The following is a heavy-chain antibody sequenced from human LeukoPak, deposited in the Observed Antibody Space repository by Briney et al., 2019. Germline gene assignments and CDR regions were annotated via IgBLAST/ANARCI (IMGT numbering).Heavy chain of an antibody. D-gene: IGHD6-13*01. CDR1: GGTFSSYS. Sequence: SVKVSCKASGGTFSSYSISLVRQAPGQGLEWMGVNIPIFGTANYAQKFQRRVTITADKSTSTAYMELSSLRSEDAAVYYCAMWIAAAGPFDYWGQGTLVTVSS. J-gene: IGHJ4*02. V-gene: IGHV1-69*06. CDR2: NIPIFGTA. CDR3: AMWIAAAGPFDY.